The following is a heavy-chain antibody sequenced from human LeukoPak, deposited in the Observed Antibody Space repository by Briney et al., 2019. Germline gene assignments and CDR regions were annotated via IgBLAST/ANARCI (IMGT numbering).Heavy chain of an antibody. CDR3: ASHTGGNLDAFGL. J-gene: IGHJ3*01. V-gene: IGHV4-39*01. Sequence: KASETLSLTCTVSGGSISSTTYYWGWIRQPPGKGLEWVGSIYYSGSTYYNPSLKSRVTISVDTSKNQFSLKLNSVTAADTAVYYCASHTGGNLDAFGLWGQGTMVTVSS. CDR2: IYYSGST. CDR1: GGSISSTTYY. D-gene: IGHD4-23*01.